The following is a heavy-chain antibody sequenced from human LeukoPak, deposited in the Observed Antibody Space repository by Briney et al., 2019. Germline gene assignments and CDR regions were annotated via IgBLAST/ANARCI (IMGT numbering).Heavy chain of an antibody. D-gene: IGHD2-8*01. CDR2: IRRESNSYAT. V-gene: IGHV3-73*01. CDR1: GFTFSSYG. Sequence: PGGTLRLSCAASGFTFSSYGMSWVRQASGKGLEWVGHIRRESNSYATVYSASVKGRFTISRDDSKNTLYLQMNSLKTEDTAVYYCTTNAIEFDYWGQGTLVTVSS. CDR3: TTNAIEFDY. J-gene: IGHJ4*02.